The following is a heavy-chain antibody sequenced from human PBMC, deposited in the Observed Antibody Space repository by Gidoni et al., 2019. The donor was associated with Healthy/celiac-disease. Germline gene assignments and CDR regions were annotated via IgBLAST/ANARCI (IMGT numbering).Heavy chain of an antibody. J-gene: IGHJ5*02. CDR2: IFYSGST. CDR1: GGSISRGGYY. V-gene: IGHV4-31*03. D-gene: IGHD3-16*01. CDR3: ARDGGYGPNWFDP. Sequence: QVQLQESGPGLVKPSQTLSLTCTVSGGSISRGGYYWSWIRQHPGKGLEWIGYIFYSGSTYYNPSLKSRVTISVDTSKNQFSLKLSSVTAADTAVYYCARDGGYGPNWFDPWGQGTLVTVSS.